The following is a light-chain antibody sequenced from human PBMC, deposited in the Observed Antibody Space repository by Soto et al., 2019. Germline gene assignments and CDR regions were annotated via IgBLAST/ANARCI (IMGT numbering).Light chain of an antibody. J-gene: IGLJ3*02. V-gene: IGLV2-23*01. CDR3: CSYAGSTTWV. CDR2: EGT. Sequence: QSALTQPASVSGSPGQSITISCTGTSSDVGNYNLVSWYQQLPGKAPKLMIYEGTKRPSGVSNRFSGSKSDNTASLTISGLQAEDEADYYCCSYAGSTTWVFGGGTKVTVL. CDR1: SSDVGNYNL.